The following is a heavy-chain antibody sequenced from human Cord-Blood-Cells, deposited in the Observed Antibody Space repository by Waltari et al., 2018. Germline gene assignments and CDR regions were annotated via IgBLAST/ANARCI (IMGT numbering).Heavy chain of an antibody. CDR1: GGSFCGYY. J-gene: IGHJ4*02. V-gene: IGHV4-34*01. D-gene: IGHD3-22*01. Sequence: QVQLQQWGAGLLTPSETLPPTCVVYGGSFCGYYWSWIRQPPGKGLEWIGEINHSVRTNYNPSLKSRVTISVDTSKNQFSLKLSSVTAADTAVYYCARRAFYYYDSSGYYYWGQGTLVTVSS. CDR3: ARRAFYYYDSSGYYY. CDR2: INHSVRT.